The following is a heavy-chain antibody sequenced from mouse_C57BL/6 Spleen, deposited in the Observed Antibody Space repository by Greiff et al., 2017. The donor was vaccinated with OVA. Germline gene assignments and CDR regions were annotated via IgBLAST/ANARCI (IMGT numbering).Heavy chain of an antibody. CDR1: GYTFTSYW. D-gene: IGHD4-1*01. J-gene: IGHJ2*01. V-gene: IGHV1-69*01. CDR2: IDPSDSYT. Sequence: QVHVKQPGAELVMPGASVKLSCKASGYTFTSYWMHWVKQRPGQGLEWIGEIDPSDSYTNYNQKFKGKSTLTVDKSSSTAYMQLSSLTSEDSAVYYCARAGTPYYFDDWGQGTTLTVSS. CDR3: ARAGTPYYFDD.